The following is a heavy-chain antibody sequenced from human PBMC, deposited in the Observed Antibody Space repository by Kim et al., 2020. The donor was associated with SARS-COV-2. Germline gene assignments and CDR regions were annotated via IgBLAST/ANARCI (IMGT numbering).Heavy chain of an antibody. J-gene: IGHJ2*01. CDR3: ASCYYDILPGPSSYWYFDL. CDR2: IYYSGST. V-gene: IGHV4-31*03. Sequence: SETLSLTCTVSGGSISSGGYYWSWIRQHPGKGLEWIGYIYYSGSTYYNPSLKSRVTISVDTSKNQFSLKLSSVTAADTAVYYCASCYYDILPGPSSYWYFDLWGRGTLVTVSS. CDR1: GGSISSGGYY. D-gene: IGHD3-9*01.